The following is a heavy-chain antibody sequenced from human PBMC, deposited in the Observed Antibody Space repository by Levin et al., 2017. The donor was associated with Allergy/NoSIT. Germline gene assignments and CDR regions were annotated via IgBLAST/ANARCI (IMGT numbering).Heavy chain of an antibody. CDR3: ARNAGGGEYYDFWSGYFNWFDP. J-gene: IGHJ5*02. CDR1: GYTFTGYY. V-gene: IGHV1-2*02. CDR2: INPNSGGT. D-gene: IGHD3-3*01. Sequence: ASVKVSCKASGYTFTGYYMHWVRQAPGQGLEWMGWINPNSGGTNYAQKFQGRVTMTRDTSISTAYMELSRLRSDDTAVYYCARNAGGGEYYDFWSGYFNWFDPWGQGTLVTVSS.